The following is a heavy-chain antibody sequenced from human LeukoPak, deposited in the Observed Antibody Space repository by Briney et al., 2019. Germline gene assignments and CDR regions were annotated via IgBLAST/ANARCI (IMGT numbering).Heavy chain of an antibody. V-gene: IGHV4-34*01. J-gene: IGHJ4*02. CDR3: ARERRQLERRGYFDY. CDR1: GGSFSCYY. CDR2: IHHSGST. D-gene: IGHD1-1*01. Sequence: PSETLSLTCAVYGGSFSCYYWSWIRQPPGKGLEWIGEIHHSGSTNYNPSLKSRVTISVDTSKNQFSLKLSSVTAADTAVYYCARERRQLERRGYFDYWGQGTLVTVSS.